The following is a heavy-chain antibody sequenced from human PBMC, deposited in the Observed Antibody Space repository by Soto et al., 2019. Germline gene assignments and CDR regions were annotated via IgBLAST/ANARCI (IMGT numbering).Heavy chain of an antibody. V-gene: IGHV4-34*01. J-gene: IGHJ6*02. CDR2: INHSGST. CDR3: GGGRLVYYYGSGGYYYYYYGMDV. D-gene: IGHD3-10*01. CDR1: GGSFSGYY. Sequence: SETLSLTCAVYGGSFSGYYWSWIRQPPGKGLEWIGEINHSGSTNYNPSLKSRVTISVDTSKNQFSLKLGAVTAAATAVYYCGGGRLVYYYGSGGYYYYYYGMDVWGQGTTVTVSS.